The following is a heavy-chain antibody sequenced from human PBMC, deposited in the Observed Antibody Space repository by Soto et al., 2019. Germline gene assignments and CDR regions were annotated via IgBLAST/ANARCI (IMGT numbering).Heavy chain of an antibody. CDR2: VYHTGRT. J-gene: IGHJ4*02. D-gene: IGHD3-3*01. CDR3: ARDFAFFDS. V-gene: IGHV4-61*01. Sequence: NPSETLSLTCTVSGGSFKSGSYHWSWIRQPPGKGLEWIGYVYHTGRTSYHPSLKGRVSISMDASKSQFSLDLDSVTAADTAVYFCARDFAFFDSWGQGTLVTVYS. CDR1: GGSFKSGSYH.